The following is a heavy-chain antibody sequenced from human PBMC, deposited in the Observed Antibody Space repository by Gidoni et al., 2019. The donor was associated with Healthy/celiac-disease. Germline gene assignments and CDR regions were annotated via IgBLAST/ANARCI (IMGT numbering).Heavy chain of an antibody. J-gene: IGHJ6*02. CDR2: ISSSSSYT. V-gene: IGHV3-11*05. CDR3: ARFGDWSLDYYYGMDV. CDR1: GFTFSDYY. Sequence: QVQLVESGGGLVKPGGSLRLSCAASGFTFSDYYMRWIRQAPGKGLEWVSYISSSSSYTNYADSVKGRFTISRDNAKNSLYLQMNSLRAEDTAVYYCARFGDWSLDYYYGMDVWGQGTTVTVSS. D-gene: IGHD3-10*01.